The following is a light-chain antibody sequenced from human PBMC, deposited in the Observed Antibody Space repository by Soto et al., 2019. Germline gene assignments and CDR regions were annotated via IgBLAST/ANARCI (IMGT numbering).Light chain of an antibody. CDR1: QSVISS. CDR2: GAS. Sequence: EIVMPQSTATLSVSPGERSTLSCMASQSVISSLAWYQQKPGQSPRLLIYGASTRATGIPARFSGSGSGTDFTLTISRLDPEDFAVYYCQQDGSSPRTFGQGTKVDIK. V-gene: IGKV3-15*01. CDR3: QQDGSSPRT. J-gene: IGKJ1*01.